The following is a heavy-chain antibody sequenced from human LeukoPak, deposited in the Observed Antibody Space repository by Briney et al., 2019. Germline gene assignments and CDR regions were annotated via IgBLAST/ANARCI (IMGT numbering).Heavy chain of an antibody. D-gene: IGHD6-13*01. J-gene: IGHJ4*02. CDR1: GHSFPSYC. V-gene: IGHV5-51*01. Sequence: GQCLTFSCTGSGHSFPSYCIGWVRQVPGEGMEWMGILYPVDSDTRYSPSFQGQVTISATKSINTAYLQWSSQKDSDTAMYYCARPLNPGPHTYSSSWYPFWGQGTLVTVSS. CDR2: LYPVDSDT. CDR3: ARPLNPGPHTYSSSWYPF.